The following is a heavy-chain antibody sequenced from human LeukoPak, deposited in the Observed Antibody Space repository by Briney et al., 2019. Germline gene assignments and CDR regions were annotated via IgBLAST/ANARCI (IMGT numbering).Heavy chain of an antibody. J-gene: IGHJ4*02. V-gene: IGHV3-30*03. Sequence: GGSLRLSCAASGFTFSSYGMPWVRQAPGKGLEWVAVISYDGSNKYYADSVKGRFTISRDNSKNTLYLQMNSLRAEDTAVYYCARDKSGSYYSYYFDYWGQGTLVTVSS. CDR2: ISYDGSNK. D-gene: IGHD1-26*01. CDR1: GFTFSSYG. CDR3: ARDKSGSYYSYYFDY.